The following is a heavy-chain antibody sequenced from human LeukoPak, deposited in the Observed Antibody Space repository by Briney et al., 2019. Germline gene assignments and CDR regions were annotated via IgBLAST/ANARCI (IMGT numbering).Heavy chain of an antibody. CDR1: GNTFSSYD. CDR2: MNPNSGNT. D-gene: IGHD1-26*01. CDR3: ARARARVGLTRGSYYSDY. J-gene: IGHJ4*02. Sequence: ASVKVSCKASGNTFSSYDINWVRQATGQGLEWMGWMNPNSGNTGYAQKFQGRVTMTRNTSITTAYMELSSLRSEDTTVYYCARARARVGLTRGSYYSDYWGQGTLVTVSS. V-gene: IGHV1-8*01.